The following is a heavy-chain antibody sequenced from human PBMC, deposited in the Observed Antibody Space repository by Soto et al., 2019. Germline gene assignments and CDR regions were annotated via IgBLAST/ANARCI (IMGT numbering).Heavy chain of an antibody. J-gene: IGHJ6*02. CDR2: IKQDGSEK. D-gene: IGHD6-19*01. CDR1: GFTFSSYW. V-gene: IGHV3-7*01. CDR3: ARKQWLVFSSSSGTDV. Sequence: GSLRLSCAASGFTFSSYWMSWVRQAPGKGLEWVANIKQDGSEKYYVDSVKGRFTISRDNAKNSLYLQMNSLRAEDTAVYYCARKQWLVFSSSSGTDVWGQGTTVTVSS.